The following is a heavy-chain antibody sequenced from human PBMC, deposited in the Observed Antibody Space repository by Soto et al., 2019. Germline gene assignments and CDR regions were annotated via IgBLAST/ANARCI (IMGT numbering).Heavy chain of an antibody. CDR2: IDWDDDK. J-gene: IGHJ4*02. V-gene: IGHV2-70*11. Sequence: SGPTLVNPTQTLTLTCTFSGFSLSTSGMCVSWIRQPPGKALEWLARIDWDDDKYYSTSLKTRLTISKDTSKNLVVLTMTNMDPVDTATYYCARIRVDYGDYRFDYWGQGTLVTVSS. CDR1: GFSLSTSGMC. D-gene: IGHD4-17*01. CDR3: ARIRVDYGDYRFDY.